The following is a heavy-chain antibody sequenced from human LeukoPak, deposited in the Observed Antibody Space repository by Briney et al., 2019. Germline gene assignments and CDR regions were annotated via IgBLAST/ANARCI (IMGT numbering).Heavy chain of an antibody. D-gene: IGHD4-11*01. CDR3: ARDPMTTEGYYYYYMDV. CDR2: ISSSGSTI. Sequence: GGSLRLSCAASGFTFSDYYMSWIRQAPGKGLEWVSYISSSGSTIYYAYSVKGRFTISRDNAKNSLYLQMNSLRAEDTAVYYCARDPMTTEGYYYYYMDVWGKGTTVTVSS. V-gene: IGHV3-11*04. CDR1: GFTFSDYY. J-gene: IGHJ6*03.